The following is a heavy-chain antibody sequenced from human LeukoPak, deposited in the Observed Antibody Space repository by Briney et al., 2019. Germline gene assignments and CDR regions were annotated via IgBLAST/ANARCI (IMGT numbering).Heavy chain of an antibody. D-gene: IGHD3-22*01. J-gene: IGHJ1*01. Sequence: PSETLSLTCTVSGGFISSSSYYWGWIRQPPGKGLEWIGDIYYSGRTYYNPSLRSRVSISLDTSMNHFSLTLSSVTAADTAVYYCARRRYYDSTGYFDWGRGSLVIVSS. V-gene: IGHV4-39*02. CDR2: IYYSGRT. CDR1: GGFISSSSYY. CDR3: ARRRYYDSTGYFD.